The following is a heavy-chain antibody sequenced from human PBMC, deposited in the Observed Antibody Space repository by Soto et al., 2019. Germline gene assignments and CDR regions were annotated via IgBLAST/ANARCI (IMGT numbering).Heavy chain of an antibody. Sequence: EVQLVESGGGLVQPGGSLRLSCAASGFTFSDHYMDWVRQAPGKGLEWVGRTRNKANSYTTEYAASVKGRFTISRDDSKNSLYLKMNSLKTEDTAVYYCARVGRYCSGGSCYSDWYFDLWGRGTLVTVSS. CDR3: ARVGRYCSGGSCYSDWYFDL. CDR2: TRNKANSYTT. D-gene: IGHD2-15*01. CDR1: GFTFSDHY. V-gene: IGHV3-72*01. J-gene: IGHJ2*01.